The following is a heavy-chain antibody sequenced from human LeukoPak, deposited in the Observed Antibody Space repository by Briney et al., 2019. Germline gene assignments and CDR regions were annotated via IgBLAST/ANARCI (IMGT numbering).Heavy chain of an antibody. CDR3: ARGGGSSGRYVADY. D-gene: IGHD6-19*01. CDR2: ISDDGSDK. CDR1: GFTFSSYG. Sequence: GGSLRLSCSASGFTFSSYGLHWVRQAPGKGLEWVAVISDDGSDKYYVDSVKGRFTISRDNSMNTLYLHMNGLRADDTAVYYCARGGGSSGRYVADYWGQGTPVTVSS. J-gene: IGHJ4*02. V-gene: IGHV3-30*03.